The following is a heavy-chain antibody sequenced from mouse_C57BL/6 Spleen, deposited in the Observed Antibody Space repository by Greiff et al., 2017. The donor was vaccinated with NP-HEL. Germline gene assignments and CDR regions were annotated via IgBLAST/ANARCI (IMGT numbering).Heavy chain of an antibody. CDR3: ARSGSRYFDY. D-gene: IGHD3-1*01. J-gene: IGHJ2*01. V-gene: IGHV1-81*01. CDR2: IYPRSGNT. CDR1: GYTFTSYG. Sequence: VQGVESGAELARPGASVKLSCKASGYTFTSYGISWVKQRPGQGLEWIGEIYPRSGNTYYNEKFKGKATLTADKSSSTAYMELRSLTSEDSAVYFCARSGSRYFDYWGQGTTLTVSS.